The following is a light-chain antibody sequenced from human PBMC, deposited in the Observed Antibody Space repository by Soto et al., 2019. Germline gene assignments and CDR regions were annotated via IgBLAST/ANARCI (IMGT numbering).Light chain of an antibody. CDR1: QSISFY. CDR3: QQSYSMPRT. CDR2: TAS. Sequence: DIEMTQSPSPLSASVGDRVTITCRASQSISFYLNWYQQEPGKAPKLLIYTASNVQSGVPSRISGSGSGTEFTLTITSLQPEDFATYYCQQSYSMPRTFGQGTKVDIK. V-gene: IGKV1-39*01. J-gene: IGKJ1*01.